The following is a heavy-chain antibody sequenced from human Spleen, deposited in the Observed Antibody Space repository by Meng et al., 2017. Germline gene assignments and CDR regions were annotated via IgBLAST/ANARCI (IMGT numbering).Heavy chain of an antibody. CDR2: IHHTGST. CDR1: GFTFSSYS. V-gene: IGHV4-34*01. J-gene: IGHJ4*02. Sequence: ESLKISCAASGFTFSSYSMNWVRQPPGKGLEWIGEIHHTGSTNYNPSFNSRVTISVDNSENLLSLRLTSVTAADTAVYYCASAGYYCLDYWGQGSLVTVSS. D-gene: IGHD3-22*01. CDR3: ASAGYYCLDY.